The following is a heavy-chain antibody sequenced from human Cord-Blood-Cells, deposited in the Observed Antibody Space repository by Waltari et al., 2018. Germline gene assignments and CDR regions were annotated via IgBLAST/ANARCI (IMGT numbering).Heavy chain of an antibody. Sequence: QVQLVESGGGVVQPGRSLRLSLAASGFTFCRYSMHWVRQAPGKGLEWVAVISYDGRNKYYADSVKGRFTISRDNSKNTLYLQMNSLRAEDTAVYYCARRRAYYYYYGMDVWGQGTTVTVSS. CDR2: ISYDGRNK. CDR1: GFTFCRYS. V-gene: IGHV3-30*04. CDR3: ARRRAYYYYYGMDV. J-gene: IGHJ6*02.